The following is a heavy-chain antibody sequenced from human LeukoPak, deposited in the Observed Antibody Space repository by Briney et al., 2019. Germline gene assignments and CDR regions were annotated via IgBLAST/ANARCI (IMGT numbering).Heavy chain of an antibody. CDR1: GGSISSSSYY. J-gene: IGHJ4*02. Sequence: PSETLSLTCTVSGGSISSSSYYWGWIRQPPGKGLEWIGSIYYSGSTYYNPSLKSRVTISVDTSKNQFSLKLSSVTAADTAVYYCARDAWNPYPGFADYWGQGTLVTVSS. CDR2: IYYSGST. D-gene: IGHD1-1*01. CDR3: ARDAWNPYPGFADY. V-gene: IGHV4-39*07.